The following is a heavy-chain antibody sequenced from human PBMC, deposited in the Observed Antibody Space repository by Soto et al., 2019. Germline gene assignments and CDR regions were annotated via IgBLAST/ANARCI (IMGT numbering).Heavy chain of an antibody. CDR3: ARDLYNWNDAPGSGDP. V-gene: IGHV1-69*12. D-gene: IGHD1-1*01. Sequence: QVQLVQSGAEVKKPGSSVKVSCKASGGTFSSYAISWVRQAPGQGLEWMGGIIPIFGSANYAQKFQGRVTITADESTSTAYMELSSLRSEDTAVYYCARDLYNWNDAPGSGDPWGQGTLVTVSS. J-gene: IGHJ5*02. CDR2: IIPIFGSA. CDR1: GGTFSSYA.